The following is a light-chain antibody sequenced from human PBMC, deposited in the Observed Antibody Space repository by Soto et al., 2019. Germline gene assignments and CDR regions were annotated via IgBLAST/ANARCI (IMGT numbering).Light chain of an antibody. V-gene: IGKV1-39*01. CDR1: QTIGKY. CDR3: QQSFSIPFT. J-gene: IGKJ3*01. CDR2: DAS. Sequence: DIQMTQSPSSLSATVGDRVTITCRASQTIGKYLNWYQQQPGKVPKLLIYDASYLQSGVPSRFSGSESGTDCTLNISDLRPEDFATYYCQQSFSIPFTFGPGTKVDIK.